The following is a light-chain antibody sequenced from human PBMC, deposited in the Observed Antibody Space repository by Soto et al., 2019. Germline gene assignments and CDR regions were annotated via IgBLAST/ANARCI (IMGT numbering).Light chain of an antibody. CDR1: QNIRSF. CDR2: DAS. CDR3: QQYDNLPLT. J-gene: IGKJ4*01. V-gene: IGKV1-33*01. Sequence: DIQMTQSPSSLSASVGDRVTITCRASQNIRSFLNWYQQKPGKAPKLLIYDASNLETGAPSRFSGSGSGTDFTFTISSLQPEDIATYYCQQYDNLPLTFGGGTKVDIK.